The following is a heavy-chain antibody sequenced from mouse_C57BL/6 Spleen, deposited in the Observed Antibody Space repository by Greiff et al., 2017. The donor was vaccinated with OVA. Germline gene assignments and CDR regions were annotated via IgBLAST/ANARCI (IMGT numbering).Heavy chain of an antibody. J-gene: IGHJ3*01. CDR3: ARNGDYYGSSAAWFAY. Sequence: VQLQQSGPELVKPGASVKISCKASGYSFTSYYIHWVKQRPGQGLEWIGWIYPGSGNTKYNEKFKGKATLTADTSSSTAYMQLSSLTSEDSAVYYCARNGDYYGSSAAWFAYWGQGTLVTVSA. D-gene: IGHD1-1*01. V-gene: IGHV1-66*01. CDR1: GYSFTSYY. CDR2: IYPGSGNT.